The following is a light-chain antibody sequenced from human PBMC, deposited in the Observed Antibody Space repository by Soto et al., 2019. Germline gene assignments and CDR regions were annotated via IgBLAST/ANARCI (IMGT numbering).Light chain of an antibody. J-gene: IGKJ1*01. V-gene: IGKV1-5*03. CDR3: QHYNSDSPWT. Sequence: EIQMTQSPSTLSASVGDRVIITCRASESISTWLAWYQQKPGKAPKLLIYKAFSLESGVPPRFSGSGSGTEFTLTISSLQPDDFATYYCQHYNSDSPWTFGRGTKVEIK. CDR2: KAF. CDR1: ESISTW.